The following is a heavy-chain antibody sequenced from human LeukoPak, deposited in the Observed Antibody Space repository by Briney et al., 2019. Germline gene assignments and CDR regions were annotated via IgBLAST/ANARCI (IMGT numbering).Heavy chain of an antibody. V-gene: IGHV4-59*01. Sequence: LETLSLTCTVSGGSISSYYWSWIRQPPGKGLEWIGYIYCSGSTNYNPSLKSRVTISVDTSKNQFSLKLSSVTAADTAVYYCARSDDILTGYYDFDYWGQGTLVTVSS. D-gene: IGHD3-9*01. CDR3: ARSDDILTGYYDFDY. CDR2: IYCSGST. CDR1: GGSISSYY. J-gene: IGHJ4*02.